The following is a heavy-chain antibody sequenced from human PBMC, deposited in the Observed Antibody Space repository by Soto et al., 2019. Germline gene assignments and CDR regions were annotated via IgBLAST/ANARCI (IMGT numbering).Heavy chain of an antibody. CDR1: GFTFSSYA. Sequence: GGSLRLSCAASGFTFSSYAMSWVRQAPGKGLEWVSAISGSGGSTYYADSVKGRFTISRDNSKNTLYLQMNSLRAEDTAVYYCAKDLPPYCSSTSCHRNWFDPWGQGTLVTVSS. CDR3: AKDLPPYCSSTSCHRNWFDP. D-gene: IGHD2-2*02. J-gene: IGHJ5*02. CDR2: ISGSGGST. V-gene: IGHV3-23*01.